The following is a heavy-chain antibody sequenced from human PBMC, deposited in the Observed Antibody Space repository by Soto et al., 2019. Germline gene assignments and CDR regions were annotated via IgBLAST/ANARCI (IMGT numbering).Heavy chain of an antibody. D-gene: IGHD2-21*02. Sequence: SETLSLTCTVSGGSISSSSYYWSWIRQPPGKGLEWIGYMYNTGSTVYNPSFKSRVTISVDTSKNQFSLKLNSVTAADTAVYYCARDLWGYCGTDCYPLDXWGQATTVTVSS. V-gene: IGHV4-61*01. CDR1: GGSISSSSYY. J-gene: IGHJ6*02. CDR3: ARDLWGYCGTDCYPLDX. CDR2: MYNTGST.